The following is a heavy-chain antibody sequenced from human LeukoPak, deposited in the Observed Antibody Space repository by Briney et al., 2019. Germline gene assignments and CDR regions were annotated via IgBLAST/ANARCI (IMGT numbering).Heavy chain of an antibody. D-gene: IGHD4-23*01. J-gene: IGHJ5*02. CDR1: GYSFTNFW. V-gene: IGHV5-51*01. CDR3: ARRDYGGNTSWFDP. Sequence: GESLKISCTCSGYSFTNFWIGWVRQIPGKGLEWMGIISPGDSDTRYSPSFQCQVTISADKSISTAYLQWSSLKALDSAMYYCARRDYGGNTSWFDPWGQGTLVTVSS. CDR2: ISPGDSDT.